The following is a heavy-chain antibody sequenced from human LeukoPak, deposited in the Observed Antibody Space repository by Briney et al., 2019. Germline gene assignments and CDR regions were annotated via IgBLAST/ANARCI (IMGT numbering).Heavy chain of an antibody. CDR2: ISGNGGST. V-gene: IGHV3-23*01. CDR1: GFAFSNYA. CDR3: AKTRGYCTNGSCYSDY. J-gene: IGHJ4*02. D-gene: IGHD2-8*01. Sequence: GGSLRLSCAASGFAFSNYALNWVRQAPGKGLEWVSVISGNGGSTYYADSVQGRFTISRDNSKNTLYLQMNSLRAEDTAVYYCAKTRGYCTNGSCYSDYWGRGTLVTVSS.